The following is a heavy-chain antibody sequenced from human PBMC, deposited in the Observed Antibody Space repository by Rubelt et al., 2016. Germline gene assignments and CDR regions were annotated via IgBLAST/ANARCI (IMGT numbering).Heavy chain of an antibody. V-gene: IGHV4-34*01. D-gene: IGHD6-13*01. CDR1: GGSFSGYY. CDR2: INHSGST. Sequence: QVQLQQWGAGLLKPSETLSLTCAVYGGSFSGYYWSWIRQPPGTGLEWIGEINHSGSTNYNPSLKSRVTRSVDTSKNQFSLKLSSVAAADTAVYCCAGGLARAAAAPRRLWFDPWGQGTLVTVSS. CDR3: AGGLARAAAAPRRLWFDP. J-gene: IGHJ5*02.